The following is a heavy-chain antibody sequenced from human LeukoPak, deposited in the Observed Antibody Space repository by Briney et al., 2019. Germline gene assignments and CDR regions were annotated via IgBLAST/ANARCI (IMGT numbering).Heavy chain of an antibody. D-gene: IGHD3-10*02. CDR2: ISSSGSTI. Sequence: PGGSLRLSCVASGFDFKTYSMNWVRQAPGKGLEWVSYISSSGSTIYYADSVKGRFTISRDNAKNSLYLQMNSLRAEDTAVYYCAELGITMIGGVWGKGTTVTISS. CDR1: GFDFKTYS. CDR3: AELGITMIGGV. V-gene: IGHV3-48*04. J-gene: IGHJ6*04.